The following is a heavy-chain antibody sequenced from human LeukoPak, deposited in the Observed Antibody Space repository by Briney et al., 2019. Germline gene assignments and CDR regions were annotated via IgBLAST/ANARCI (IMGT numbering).Heavy chain of an antibody. Sequence: GASVKVSCKASGYTFTNYGITWVRQAPGQGLEWMGWISPYKGDRNYAQSLQGRVTMATDTSTSTAYMGLRSLRSDDTAVYFCARGADTGSYGSLVYFDYWGQGTLVTVSS. J-gene: IGHJ4*02. V-gene: IGHV1-18*01. CDR3: ARGADTGSYGSLVYFDY. D-gene: IGHD3-16*01. CDR2: ISPYKGDR. CDR1: GYTFTNYG.